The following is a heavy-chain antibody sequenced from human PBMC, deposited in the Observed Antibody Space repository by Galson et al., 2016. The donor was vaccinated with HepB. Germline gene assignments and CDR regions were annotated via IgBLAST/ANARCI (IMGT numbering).Heavy chain of an antibody. V-gene: IGHV6-1*01. J-gene: IGHJ4*02. Sequence: CAISGDSVSSNNAGWNWIRQSPSRRLEWLGRTYYRSKWFYDYVESVKRRITIKPDTAKNQFSLQLNSVIVEDPAVYYCTRVEELGRGFHSWGQGTLVIVSS. CDR3: TRVEELGRGFHS. CDR2: TYYRSKWFY. CDR1: GDSVSSNNAG. D-gene: IGHD7-27*01.